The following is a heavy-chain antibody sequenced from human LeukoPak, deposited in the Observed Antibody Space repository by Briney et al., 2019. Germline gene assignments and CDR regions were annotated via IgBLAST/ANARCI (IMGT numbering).Heavy chain of an antibody. J-gene: IGHJ4*02. Sequence: GGSLRPSCVASGFTFSDYAMHWVRQAPGKGLEYVAAINNNGGTTYYANSVKGRFTISRDNSKNTLYLQMGSLRAEDMAVYYCVGGYCRSTKCSASYWGQGTLVTVSS. CDR3: VGGYCRSTKCSASY. V-gene: IGHV3-64*01. CDR1: GFTFSDYA. CDR2: INNNGGTT. D-gene: IGHD2-2*01.